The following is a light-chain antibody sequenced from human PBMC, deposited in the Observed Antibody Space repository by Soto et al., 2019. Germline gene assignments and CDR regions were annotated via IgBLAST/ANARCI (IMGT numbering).Light chain of an antibody. V-gene: IGLV2-18*02. Sequence: QSALTQPPSVSGSPGQSVTISCTGTSSDVGNYNRVAWYQQPPGTAPKLIIYEVNNRPSGVPDRFSGSKSGNTASLTISGLQAEDEADYYCSSYTCGSTLVVFGGGTKVTVL. CDR1: SSDVGNYNR. CDR3: SSYTCGSTLVV. J-gene: IGLJ2*01. CDR2: EVN.